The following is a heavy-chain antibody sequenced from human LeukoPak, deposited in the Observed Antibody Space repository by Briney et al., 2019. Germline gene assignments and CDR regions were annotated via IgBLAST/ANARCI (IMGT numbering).Heavy chain of an antibody. J-gene: IGHJ4*02. D-gene: IGHD5-12*01. V-gene: IGHV4-4*07. Sequence: PSETLSLTCTVSGGSINSYYWSWIRQPAGKGLEWIGRIYSSGSTGYNPSLKSRVTMSLDTSKNQFSLNLSSVTAAGTAVYYCARVDIRTAFFDYWGQGTLVTVSS. CDR3: ARVDIRTAFFDY. CDR1: GGSINSYY. CDR2: IYSSGST.